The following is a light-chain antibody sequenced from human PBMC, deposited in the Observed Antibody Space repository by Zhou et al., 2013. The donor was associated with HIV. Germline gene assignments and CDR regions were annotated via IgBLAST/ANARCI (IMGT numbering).Light chain of an antibody. V-gene: IGKV1-5*03. CDR1: QSISSW. CDR2: KAT. Sequence: DIQMTQSPSTLSASIGDTVTMTCRASQSISSWMAWYQQKPGKAPKLLVYKATALHTGVPARFDGSGSGTDFTLTISGLQPDDFATYYCQQYNSYPYTFGQGTKLDI. CDR3: QQYNSYPYT. J-gene: IGKJ2*01.